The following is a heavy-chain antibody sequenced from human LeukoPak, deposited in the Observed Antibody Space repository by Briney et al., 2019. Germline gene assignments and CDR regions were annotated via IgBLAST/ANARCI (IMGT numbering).Heavy chain of an antibody. CDR2: MNPNSGNT. CDR1: GYTFTSYG. CDR3: ARVYSSGWYDY. V-gene: IGHV1-8*03. D-gene: IGHD6-19*01. Sequence: ASVKVSCKASGYTFTSYGISWVRQAPGQGLEWMGWMNPNSGNTGYAQKFQGRVTITRNTSINTAYMELSSLRSEDTAVYYCARVYSSGWYDYWGQGTLVTVSS. J-gene: IGHJ4*02.